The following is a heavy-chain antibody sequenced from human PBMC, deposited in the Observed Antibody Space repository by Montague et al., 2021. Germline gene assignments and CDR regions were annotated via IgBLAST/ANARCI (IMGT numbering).Heavy chain of an antibody. J-gene: IGHJ4*02. CDR1: GFTFSSYW. D-gene: IGHD3-16*02. V-gene: IGHV3-74*01. CDR3: ARRYDS. Sequence: SLRLSCAASGFTFSSYWMHWVRQAPGKGLVWVSTIKTDGSSTNYADSVKGRFTISRDNAKNTLYLQMNSLRVEDTAVYYCARRYDSWGQGALATVSS. CDR2: IKTDGSST.